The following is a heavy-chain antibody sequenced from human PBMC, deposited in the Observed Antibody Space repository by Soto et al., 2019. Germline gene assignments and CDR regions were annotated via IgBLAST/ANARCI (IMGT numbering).Heavy chain of an antibody. Sequence: SETLSLTCTVSGGSISSYDWSGIRQPPGKGLEWIGYIYYSGSTNYNPSLKSRVTISVDTSKNQFSLKLSSVTAAGTAVYYCATSANYGGKDPLFDYWGQRTPVTVSS. D-gene: IGHD2-15*01. CDR3: ATSANYGGKDPLFDY. CDR1: GGSISSYD. V-gene: IGHV4-59*01. J-gene: IGHJ4*02. CDR2: IYYSGST.